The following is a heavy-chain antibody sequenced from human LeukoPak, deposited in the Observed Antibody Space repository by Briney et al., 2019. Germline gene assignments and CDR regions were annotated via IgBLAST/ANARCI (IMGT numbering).Heavy chain of an antibody. J-gene: IGHJ4*02. D-gene: IGHD6-13*01. CDR1: GGTFSSYA. V-gene: IGHV1-69*04. CDR3: ASSLRQLGTEY. Sequence: SVKVSCKASGGTFSSYAISWVRQAPGQGLEWMGRIIPILGIANYAQKFQGRVTITADKSTSTAYMELSSLTSEDTAVYYCASSLRQLGTEYWGQGTLVPVSS. CDR2: IIPILGIA.